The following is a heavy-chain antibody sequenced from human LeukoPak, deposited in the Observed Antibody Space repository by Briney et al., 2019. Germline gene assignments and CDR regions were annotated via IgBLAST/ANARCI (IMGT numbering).Heavy chain of an antibody. J-gene: IGHJ6*03. CDR2: IYYSGTT. V-gene: IGHV4-39*07. CDR3: ARCGYSGSLYYMAV. CDR1: FGSISSISYY. D-gene: IGHD1-26*01. Sequence: PSETLSLTCTVSFGSISSISYYWGWLRQSPGKGPEWISSIYYSGTTYYSPSLTSRVTISVDTSKNQFSLKLSSVTAADTAVYYCARCGYSGSLYYMAVGGKGPTVTVSS.